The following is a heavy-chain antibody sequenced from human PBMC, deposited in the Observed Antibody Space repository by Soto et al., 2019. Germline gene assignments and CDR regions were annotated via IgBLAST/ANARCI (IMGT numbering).Heavy chain of an antibody. D-gene: IGHD3-3*01. V-gene: IGHV4-39*01. CDR1: GGSISSSSYY. CDR3: ARQRENYDFWSGYFHWYFDL. CDR2: IYYSGST. Sequence: SLTCTVSGGSISSSSYYWGWIRQPPGKGLEWIGSIYYSGSTYYNPSLKSRVTISVDTSKNQFSLKLSSVTAADTAVYYCARQRENYDFWSGYFHWYFDLWGRGTLVTVSS. J-gene: IGHJ2*01.